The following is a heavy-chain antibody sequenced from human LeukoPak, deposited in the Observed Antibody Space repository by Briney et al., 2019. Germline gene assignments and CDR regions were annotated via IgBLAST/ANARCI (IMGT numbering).Heavy chain of an antibody. CDR3: ARWIGSGTTSRAFDI. CDR1: GYSFTSYY. D-gene: IGHD3-10*01. Sequence: ASVKVSCKASGYSFTSYYMHWVRQAPGQGLEWMGFINPSGSSAAYAQKFQGRVTMTRDMSTSTVYMELSGLRSEDTAVYYCARWIGSGTTSRAFDIWGQGTLVTVSS. V-gene: IGHV1-46*01. J-gene: IGHJ4*02. CDR2: INPSGSSA.